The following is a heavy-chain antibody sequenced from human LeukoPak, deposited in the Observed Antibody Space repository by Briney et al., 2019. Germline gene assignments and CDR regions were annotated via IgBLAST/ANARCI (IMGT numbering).Heavy chain of an antibody. CDR1: GYTFIGYY. CDR2: IIPIFGTA. V-gene: IGHV1-69*05. J-gene: IGHJ5*02. D-gene: IGHD4-17*01. CDR3: ANYGDYVSWFDP. Sequence: GASVKVSCKASGYTFIGYYMHWVRQAPGQGLEWMGGIIPIFGTANYAQKFQGRVTITTDESTSTAYMELSSLRSEDTAVYYCANYGDYVSWFDPWGQGTLVTVSS.